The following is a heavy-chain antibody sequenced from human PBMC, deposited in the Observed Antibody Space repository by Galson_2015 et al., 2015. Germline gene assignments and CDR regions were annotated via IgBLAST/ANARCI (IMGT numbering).Heavy chain of an antibody. CDR3: AKDWGDISSMVFHKYGMDV. D-gene: IGHD3-10*01. J-gene: IGHJ6*02. CDR1: GFTFSNYA. Sequence: SLRLSCAASGFTFSNYAMNWVRQAPGKGLMWVSHISGSGSSTYYADSAKGRFTISRDNSKKTVYLQMSSLRAEDTAVYYCAKDWGDISSMVFHKYGMDVWGQGTTVTVSS. CDR2: ISGSGSST. V-gene: IGHV3-23*01.